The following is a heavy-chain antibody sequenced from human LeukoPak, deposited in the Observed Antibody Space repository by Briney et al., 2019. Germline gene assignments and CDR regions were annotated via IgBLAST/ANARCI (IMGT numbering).Heavy chain of an antibody. Sequence: ASVKVSCKASGYTCIGYYMHWVRQAPGQGLEWMGWINPHSGGTNSEQNFQGRVTMSRDTSISTVYMELSRLRSDDTALYYCAREVGIGDGYNFFDYWGQGTLVTVSS. D-gene: IGHD5-24*01. CDR2: INPHSGGT. V-gene: IGHV1-2*02. CDR1: GYTCIGYY. J-gene: IGHJ4*02. CDR3: AREVGIGDGYNFFDY.